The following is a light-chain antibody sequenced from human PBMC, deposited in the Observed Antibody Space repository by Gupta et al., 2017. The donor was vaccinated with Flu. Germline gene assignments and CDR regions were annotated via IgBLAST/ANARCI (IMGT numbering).Light chain of an antibody. V-gene: IGKV3-20*01. Sequence: EIVLTQSPGSLSLSPGERATLSCRASQTVAGSYLAWYQQQPGQAPRLLIYGTSSRATGIPDRFSGSGSGTDFTLTISRLEPEDFAVYYCQQYGSSPAYTFGQGTKMEI. CDR2: GTS. J-gene: IGKJ2*01. CDR3: QQYGSSPAYT. CDR1: QTVAGSY.